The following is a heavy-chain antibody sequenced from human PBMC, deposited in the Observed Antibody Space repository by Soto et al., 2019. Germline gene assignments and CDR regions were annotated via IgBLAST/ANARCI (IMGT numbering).Heavy chain of an antibody. CDR1: GGTFSSYT. Sequence: QVQLVQSGAEVKKPGSSVKVSCKASGGTFSSYTISWVRQAPGQGLEWMGRIIPILGIANYAQKFQGRVTITEEKSTSPAYMELSSLRSEDTAVYYCAQHRPQLERRWGYACDIWGQGTMVTVSS. CDR3: AQHRPQLERRWGYACDI. J-gene: IGHJ3*02. D-gene: IGHD1-1*01. V-gene: IGHV1-69*02. CDR2: IIPILGIA.